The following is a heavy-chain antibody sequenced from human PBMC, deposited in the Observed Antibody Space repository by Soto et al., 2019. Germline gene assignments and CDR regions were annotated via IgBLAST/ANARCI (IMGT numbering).Heavy chain of an antibody. D-gene: IGHD1-1*01. Sequence: QVQLQESGPGLVKPSQTLSLTCSVSGGSIISDEYYWTWIRQPPGGGLEWIGHVYYTGSTSYSPSLNIRITIAVDTSKSQFSLTLNSVSAADTAVDYCARDRINSPDLLDSWGRGTLVTVSS. CDR1: GGSIISDEYY. CDR2: VYYTGST. J-gene: IGHJ4*02. CDR3: ARDRINSPDLLDS. V-gene: IGHV4-30-4*01.